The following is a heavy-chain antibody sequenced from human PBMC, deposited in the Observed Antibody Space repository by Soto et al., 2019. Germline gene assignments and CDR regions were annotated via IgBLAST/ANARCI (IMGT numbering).Heavy chain of an antibody. V-gene: IGHV1-2*04. Sequence: ASVQVSCKASGYSFTDYHIHWVRQAPGQGLEWLGRINPKSGGTSTAQEFQAWVTMTTDTSISTACMELTRLTSDDTAIYYCARGDSTDCSNGVCSFFYNHDMDVWGQGTTVTVSS. J-gene: IGHJ6*02. CDR1: GYSFTDYH. CDR2: INPKSGGT. D-gene: IGHD2-8*01. CDR3: ARGDSTDCSNGVCSFFYNHDMDV.